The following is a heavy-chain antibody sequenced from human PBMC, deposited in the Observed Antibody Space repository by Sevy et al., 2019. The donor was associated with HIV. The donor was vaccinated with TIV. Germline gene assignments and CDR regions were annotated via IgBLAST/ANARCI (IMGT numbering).Heavy chain of an antibody. CDR2: ISGSGGST. CDR3: AKGWAYVLLWFREGSYFDY. CDR1: GFTFSSYA. Sequence: GGSLRLSCAASGFTFSSYAMSWVHQAPGKGLEWVSAISGSGGSTYYADSVKGRFTISRDNSKNTLYLQMNSLRAEDTAVYYCAKGWAYVLLWFREGSYFDYWGQGTLVTVSS. D-gene: IGHD3-10*01. J-gene: IGHJ4*02. V-gene: IGHV3-23*01.